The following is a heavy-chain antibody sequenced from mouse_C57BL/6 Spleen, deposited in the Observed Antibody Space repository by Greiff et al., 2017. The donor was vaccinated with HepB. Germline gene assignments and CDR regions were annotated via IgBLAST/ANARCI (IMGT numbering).Heavy chain of an antibody. V-gene: IGHV5-4*01. CDR2: ISDGGSYT. CDR1: GFTFSSYA. J-gene: IGHJ2*01. D-gene: IGHD2-10*01. Sequence: EVQLQESGGGLVKPGASLKLSCAASGFTFSSYAMSWVRQTPEKRLEWVATISDGGSYTYYPDNVKGRFTISRDTAKNNLYLQMSHLKSEDTAMYYCARDWSAYCRYYFDYWGQGTTLTVS. CDR3: ARDWSAYCRYYFDY.